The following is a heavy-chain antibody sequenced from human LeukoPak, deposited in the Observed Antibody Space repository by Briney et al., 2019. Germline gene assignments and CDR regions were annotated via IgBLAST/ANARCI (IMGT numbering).Heavy chain of an antibody. CDR3: ARDKDKKGDGLDV. Sequence: SVTLSLTCTVSGISITSRDSSWSWIRQPPGKGLEWIGYINYSGSTSYNPSLKSRVTISVDTSKNQFSLKLSSVTAADTAVYYCARDKDKKGDGLDVWGQGTTVTVSS. V-gene: IGHV4-30-4*01. CDR1: GISITSRDSS. CDR2: INYSGST. J-gene: IGHJ6*02.